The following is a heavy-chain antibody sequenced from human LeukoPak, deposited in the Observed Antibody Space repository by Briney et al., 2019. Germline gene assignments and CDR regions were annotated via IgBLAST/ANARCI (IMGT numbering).Heavy chain of an antibody. J-gene: IGHJ4*02. CDR1: RGTISRSS. CDR2: IYYSGST. D-gene: IGHD6-13*01. V-gene: IGHV4-59*08. CDR3: ARRGSPSSYFDY. Sequence: SETLSLTCVVSRGTISRSSWTWIRQPPGKGLEWIGYIYYSGSTNYNPSLKSRVTISVDTSKNQYSRKLSAVTAAVTAVDYCARRGSPSSYFDYWGQGTLVTVSS.